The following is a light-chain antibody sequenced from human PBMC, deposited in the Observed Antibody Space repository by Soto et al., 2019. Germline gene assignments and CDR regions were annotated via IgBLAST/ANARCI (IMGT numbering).Light chain of an antibody. J-gene: IGKJ1*01. V-gene: IGKV1-5*03. CDR1: QTISSW. Sequence: DIQMTQSPSALSSSIGDRVTITCRASQTISSWLAWYQQKPGEAPRLLIYQASSLETEVPSRFSGSGSGTEFTLTISSLQPGDFATYYCQQYNSYSLPFGQGTKVAIK. CDR2: QAS. CDR3: QQYNSYSLP.